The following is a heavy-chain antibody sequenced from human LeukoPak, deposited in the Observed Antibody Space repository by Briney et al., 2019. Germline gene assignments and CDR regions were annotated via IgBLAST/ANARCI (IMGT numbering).Heavy chain of an antibody. D-gene: IGHD3-10*01. CDR1: GFTFTSYW. Sequence: GGSLRLSCAASGFTFTSYWMSWVRQAPGKGLEWVANIKADGSEEYYVDSVKGRFTISRDNAKISLFLQMNSLRVEDTAVYYCARGAYYYPYWGQGTLVTVSS. J-gene: IGHJ1*01. V-gene: IGHV3-7*01. CDR2: IKADGSEE. CDR3: ARGAYYYPY.